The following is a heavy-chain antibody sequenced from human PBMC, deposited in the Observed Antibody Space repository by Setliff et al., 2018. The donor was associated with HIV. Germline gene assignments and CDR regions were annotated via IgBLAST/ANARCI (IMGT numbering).Heavy chain of an antibody. CDR2: INPNSGGT. V-gene: IGHV1-2*02. Sequence: ASVKVSCKASGYTFTGYYMHWVRQAPGQGLEWMGWINPNSGGTNYAQKFQGRVTMTRDTSISTAYMELSRLRSDDTAVYYCARVRGSYYDYVWGSYRYDYWGQGTLVT. CDR3: ARVRGSYYDYVWGSYRYDY. J-gene: IGHJ4*02. CDR1: GYTFTGYY. D-gene: IGHD3-16*02.